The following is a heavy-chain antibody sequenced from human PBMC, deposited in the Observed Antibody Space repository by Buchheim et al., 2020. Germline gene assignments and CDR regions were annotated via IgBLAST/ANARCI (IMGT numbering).Heavy chain of an antibody. CDR3: ARHDYGDYGFRFDP. J-gene: IGHJ5*02. CDR1: GGSISSSSYY. V-gene: IGHV4-39*01. Sequence: QLQLQESGPGLVKPSETLSLTCSPVSGGSISSSSYYWGWIRQPPGKGLEWIGSIYYSGITNYNPSLKSRVTISGDTAKNQFSLNLRSVTAADTAVYYCARHDYGDYGFRFDPWGQGTL. D-gene: IGHD4-17*01. CDR2: IYYSGIT.